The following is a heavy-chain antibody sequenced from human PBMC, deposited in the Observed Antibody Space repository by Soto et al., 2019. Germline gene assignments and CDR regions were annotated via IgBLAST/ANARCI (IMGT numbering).Heavy chain of an antibody. CDR2: IYHSGST. CDR3: ARSVGSSWYWDYYYGMDV. Sequence: SETLSLTCAVSGGSISSSNWWSWVRQPPGKGLEWIGEIYHSGSTNYNPSLKSRVTISVDKSKNQFSLKLSSVTAADTAVYYCARSVGSSWYWDYYYGMDVWGQGTKVTVSS. V-gene: IGHV4-4*02. CDR1: GGSISSSNW. J-gene: IGHJ6*02. D-gene: IGHD6-13*01.